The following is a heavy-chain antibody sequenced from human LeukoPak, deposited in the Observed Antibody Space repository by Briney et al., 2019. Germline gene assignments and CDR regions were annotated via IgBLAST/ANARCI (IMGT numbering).Heavy chain of an antibody. Sequence: GGSLRLSCAASGFTFTKFWMSWVRQAPGKGLEWVANIQEDGKKENYVDSVRGRFTISRDNAKNSIYLQMNSLRVEDTAVYYCAKDIVGGGDDYWGQGTLVTVSS. D-gene: IGHD2-21*02. J-gene: IGHJ4*02. CDR1: GFTFTKFW. CDR3: AKDIVGGGDDY. V-gene: IGHV3-7*01. CDR2: IQEDGKKE.